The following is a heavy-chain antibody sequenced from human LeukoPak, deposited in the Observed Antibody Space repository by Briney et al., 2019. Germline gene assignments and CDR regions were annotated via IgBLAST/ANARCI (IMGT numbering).Heavy chain of an antibody. D-gene: IGHD3-9*01. CDR2: INSDGSTT. Sequence: GGSLRLSSAASGFTFRSYWVHWVRQAPGKGLLWVSRINSDGSTTSYADPVKGRFTISRDNAKNTLYLQMDSLRAEDTAVYYCVRDAYNILTAPYFDYWGQGTLVTVSS. V-gene: IGHV3-74*01. CDR1: GFTFRSYW. CDR3: VRDAYNILTAPYFDY. J-gene: IGHJ4*02.